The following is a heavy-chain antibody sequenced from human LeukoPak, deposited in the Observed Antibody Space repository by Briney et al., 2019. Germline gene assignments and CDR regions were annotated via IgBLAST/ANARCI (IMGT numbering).Heavy chain of an antibody. Sequence: ASVKVSCKASGYTFTTYGISWVRQAPGQGLEWMGWINPYSGDTNYAQKLQGRVTMTTDTSTSTAYMELRSLRSDDTALYHCARVMHWDIVMARGRGMDVWGQGTTVTVSS. V-gene: IGHV1-18*01. CDR3: ARVMHWDIVMARGRGMDV. D-gene: IGHD5-12*01. J-gene: IGHJ6*02. CDR1: GYTFTTYG. CDR2: INPYSGDT.